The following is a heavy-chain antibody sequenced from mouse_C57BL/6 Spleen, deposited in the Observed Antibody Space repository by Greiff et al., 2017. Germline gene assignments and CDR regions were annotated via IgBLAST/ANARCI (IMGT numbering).Heavy chain of an antibody. CDR3: ALYSNEEAWFAY. D-gene: IGHD2-5*01. CDR1: GFSLTSYA. J-gene: IGHJ3*01. CDR2: IWPGGGT. Sequence: VQGVESGPGLVAPSQSLSITCTVSGFSLTSYAISWVRQPPGKGLEWLGVIWPGGGTHYNSALKSRLSISKDNSKSQVFLKMNSLQTDDTARYYCALYSNEEAWFAYWGQGTLVTVSA. V-gene: IGHV2-9-1*01.